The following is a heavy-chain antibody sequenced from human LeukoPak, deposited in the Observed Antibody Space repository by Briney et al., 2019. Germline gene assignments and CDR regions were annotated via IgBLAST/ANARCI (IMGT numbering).Heavy chain of an antibody. CDR3: AKDRFGEYHPFDY. D-gene: IGHD3-10*01. Sequence: PGGSLRLSCAASGFTFTYYGMHWVRQAPGKGLDWVAVIWYDGSNKYYADSVKGRFTISRDNSKNTLHLQMNSLRPEDTAVYYCAKDRFGEYHPFDYWGQGTRVTVSS. CDR2: IWYDGSNK. J-gene: IGHJ4*02. V-gene: IGHV3-30*02. CDR1: GFTFTYYG.